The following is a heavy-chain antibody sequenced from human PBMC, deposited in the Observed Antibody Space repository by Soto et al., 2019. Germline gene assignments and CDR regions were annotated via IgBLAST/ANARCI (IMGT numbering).Heavy chain of an antibody. CDR1: GGSISSGGYY. D-gene: IGHD3-9*01. Sequence: PSETLSLTCTVSGGSISSGGYYWSWIRQHPGKGLEWIGYIYYSGSTYYNPSLKSRVTISVDTSKNQFSLKLSSVTAADTAVYYCARDRELNYYILTGYPRALYFYDWGQGTLVTVSS. V-gene: IGHV4-31*03. CDR2: IYYSGST. CDR3: ARDRELNYYILTGYPRALYFYD. J-gene: IGHJ4*02.